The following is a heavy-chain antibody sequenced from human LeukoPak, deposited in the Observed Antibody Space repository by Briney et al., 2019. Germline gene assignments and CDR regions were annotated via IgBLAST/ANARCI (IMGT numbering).Heavy chain of an antibody. CDR1: GASITSYY. Sequence: PSETLSLTCSVSGASITSYYWSWIRQPPGKGLEWIGYVYFSGTTSYNPSLRSRVTTSVDRPKNQFSLRLTSVTAADTAVYYCARLILWAPGGITAYYFDNWGQGSLVTVSS. D-gene: IGHD3-16*01. CDR3: ARLILWAPGGITAYYFDN. V-gene: IGHV4-59*08. J-gene: IGHJ4*02. CDR2: VYFSGTT.